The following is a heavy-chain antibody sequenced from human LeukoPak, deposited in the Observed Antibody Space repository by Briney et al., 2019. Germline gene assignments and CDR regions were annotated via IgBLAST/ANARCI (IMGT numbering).Heavy chain of an antibody. CDR2: IKQDGSEK. D-gene: IGHD3-3*01. J-gene: IGHJ2*01. CDR1: GFTFSTYW. Sequence: GGSLRLSCAAFGFTFSTYWMNWVRQAPGKGLEWVANIKQDGSEKYYVDSVKGRFTLSRDSAKNSLYLQMNSLRAEGTAVYYCARAEWSNWYFDLWGRGTLVTVSS. V-gene: IGHV3-7*03. CDR3: ARAEWSNWYFDL.